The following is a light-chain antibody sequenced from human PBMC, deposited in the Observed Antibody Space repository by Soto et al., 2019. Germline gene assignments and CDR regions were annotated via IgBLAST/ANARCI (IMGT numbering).Light chain of an antibody. CDR2: EVS. V-gene: IGLV2-14*01. Sequence: QSVLGQPASVSGSPGQSITISCTGTSGDIGRYDYVSWYQQHPGMAPQLLIYEVSDRPSGVSNRFSGSKSGNTASLTISGPQAEDEADYFCTSYTPTSAVIFGGGTKVTVL. CDR1: SGDIGRYDY. CDR3: TSYTPTSAVI. J-gene: IGLJ2*01.